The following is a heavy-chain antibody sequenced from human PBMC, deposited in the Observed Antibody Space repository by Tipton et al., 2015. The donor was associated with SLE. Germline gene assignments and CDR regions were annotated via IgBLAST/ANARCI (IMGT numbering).Heavy chain of an antibody. D-gene: IGHD6-6*01. CDR3: AKIEAGYSSSSGDGFDI. J-gene: IGHJ3*02. Sequence: LSLTCAVYGGSFSGYYWSWIRQAPGKGLEWISYISSTGSTIYYGDSVKGRFTISRDNSKNTLYLQMNSLRAEDTAVYYCAKIEAGYSSSSGDGFDIWGQGTMVTVSS. CDR1: GGSFSGYY. CDR2: ISSTGSTI. V-gene: IGHV3-11*04.